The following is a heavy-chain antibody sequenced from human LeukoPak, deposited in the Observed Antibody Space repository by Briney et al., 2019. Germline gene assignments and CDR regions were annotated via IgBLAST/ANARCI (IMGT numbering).Heavy chain of an antibody. J-gene: IGHJ6*02. D-gene: IGHD6-19*01. CDR2: IYNSGST. CDR1: GGSLSSYF. CDR3: AREKYSSGWSHMDV. V-gene: IGHV4-59*01. Sequence: PSETLSLTCTVSGGSLSSYFWSWIRQPPGKGLDWIGYIYNSGSTNYNPSLKSRVTISVDTSKNQFSLKLSSVTAADTAVYYCAREKYSSGWSHMDVWGQGTTVTVSS.